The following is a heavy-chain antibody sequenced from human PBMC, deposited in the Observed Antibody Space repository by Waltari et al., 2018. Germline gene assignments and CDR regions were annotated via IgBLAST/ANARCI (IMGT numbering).Heavy chain of an antibody. Sequence: QVQLQESGPGLVKPSETLSLTCTVSGSSTSNYFWNWIRQPAGQGLEWIGRVRLSGTTDYNPALRNRVTMSVDASNNHISLRLTSVTAADTAVYYCARENYNRGEVNDYWGRGTLVTVSS. CDR2: VRLSGTT. D-gene: IGHD3-10*01. J-gene: IGHJ4*02. V-gene: IGHV4-4*07. CDR1: GSSTSNYF. CDR3: ARENYNRGEVNDY.